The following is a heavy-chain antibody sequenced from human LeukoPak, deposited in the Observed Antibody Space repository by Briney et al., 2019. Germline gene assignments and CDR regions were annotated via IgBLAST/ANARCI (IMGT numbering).Heavy chain of an antibody. V-gene: IGHV5-51*01. Sequence: GESLKISCKGSGYSFTSYWIGWVRQMPGKGLEWMGIIYPGDSDTRYSPSFQGQVTISADKSISTAYLQWSSLKASDTAMYYCARRGIAVAGTSPGFDYWGQGTLVTVSS. J-gene: IGHJ4*02. CDR1: GYSFTSYW. CDR2: IYPGDSDT. D-gene: IGHD6-19*01. CDR3: ARRGIAVAGTSPGFDY.